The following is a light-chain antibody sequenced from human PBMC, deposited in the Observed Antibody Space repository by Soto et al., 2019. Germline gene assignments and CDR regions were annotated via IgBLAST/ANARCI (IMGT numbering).Light chain of an antibody. CDR2: DVS. J-gene: IGLJ1*01. V-gene: IGLV2-14*01. CDR3: SSYTSSSTRV. CDR1: SSDVGGYNY. Sequence: QSALTQPASVSGSPGQSITISCTGTSSDVGGYNYVSWYQQHPGKAPKLVIFDVSDRPSGVSNRFSGSKSGNTASLTISGLQXXXEADYYCSSYTSSSTRVFGTGTKLTVL.